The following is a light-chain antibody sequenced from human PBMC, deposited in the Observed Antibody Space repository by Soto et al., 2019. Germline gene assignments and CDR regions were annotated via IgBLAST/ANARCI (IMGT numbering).Light chain of an antibody. J-gene: IGKJ1*01. CDR1: EDISNY. CDR2: GAS. Sequence: DIQMTQSPSSLSASVGDRVTITCRASEDISNYLAGYQQKPGKVPKRLIYGASTLQSGVPSRFSGSGAGTDVTLTISSLQTEDVATYYCHNYNRAPCTFGQGTKVESK. V-gene: IGKV1-27*01. CDR3: HNYNRAPCT.